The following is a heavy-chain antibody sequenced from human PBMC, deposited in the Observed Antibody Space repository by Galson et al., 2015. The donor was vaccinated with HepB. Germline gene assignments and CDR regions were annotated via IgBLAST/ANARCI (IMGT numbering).Heavy chain of an antibody. CDR2: ISSSSSTI. Sequence: SLRLSCAASGFTFSSYSMNWVRQAPGKGLEWVSYISSSSSTIYYADSVKGRFTTSRDNAKNSLYLQMNSLRAEDTAVYYCARVRPLLAVAGPHDAFDIWGQGTMVTVSS. J-gene: IGHJ3*02. CDR3: ARVRPLLAVAGPHDAFDI. CDR1: GFTFSSYS. D-gene: IGHD6-19*01. V-gene: IGHV3-48*01.